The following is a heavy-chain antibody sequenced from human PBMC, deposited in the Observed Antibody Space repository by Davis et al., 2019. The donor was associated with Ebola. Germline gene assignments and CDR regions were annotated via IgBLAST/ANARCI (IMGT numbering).Heavy chain of an antibody. Sequence: SVKVSCKGSGGTVSSYPITWVRQAPGQGLEWMGGIVPVFKTTNYAQKFQGRVTISADEFPTTAYMELSGLRSEDTAVYYCAKTARAAGRQIEETRVYKFYYMDVWGKGTTVIVS. CDR3: AKTARAAGRQIEETRVYKFYYMDV. D-gene: IGHD6-13*01. V-gene: IGHV1-69*13. J-gene: IGHJ6*03. CDR2: IVPVFKTT. CDR1: GGTVSSYP.